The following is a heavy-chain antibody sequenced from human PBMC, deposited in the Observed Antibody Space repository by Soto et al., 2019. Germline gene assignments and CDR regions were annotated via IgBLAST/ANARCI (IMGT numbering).Heavy chain of an antibody. CDR2: IIPIFGTA. J-gene: IGHJ6*02. Sequence: GASVKVSCKASGGTFSSYAISWVRHAPGQGLEWMGGIIPIFGTANYAQKFQGRVTITADESTSTAYMELSSLRSEDTAVYYCARRFQPTKYYYYYGMDVWGQGTTVTVSS. CDR1: GGTFSSYA. V-gene: IGHV1-69*13. D-gene: IGHD3-3*01. CDR3: ARRFQPTKYYYYYGMDV.